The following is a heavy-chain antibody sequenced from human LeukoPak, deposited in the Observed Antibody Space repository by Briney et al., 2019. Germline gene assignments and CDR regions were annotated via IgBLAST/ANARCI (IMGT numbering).Heavy chain of an antibody. D-gene: IGHD3-10*01. CDR2: ISPYNGNT. CDR3: AREATPGSGGNFDY. CDR1: GCTFTSYG. Sequence: ASVKVSCKASGCTFTSYGISWVRQAPGQGLEWMGWISPYNGNTHYAQKLQGRVTMTTDTSTNTAYMELRSLRSDDTAVYYCAREATPGSGGNFDYWGQGTLVTVSS. J-gene: IGHJ4*02. V-gene: IGHV1-18*01.